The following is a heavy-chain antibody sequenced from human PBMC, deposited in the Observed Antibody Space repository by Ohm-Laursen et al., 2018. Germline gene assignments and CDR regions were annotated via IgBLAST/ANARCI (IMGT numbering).Heavy chain of an antibody. CDR1: GFTFSTYW. J-gene: IGHJ4*02. V-gene: IGHV3-74*03. Sequence: SLRLSCAASGFTFSTYWMHWVRQAPGKGLVWVSRVNTDGTTMYAASVKGRFTISRDNAKNSLYLQMDSLRAEDTAVYYCARDSSGWYPSYYFDYWGQGTLVTVSS. CDR3: ARDSSGWYPSYYFDY. D-gene: IGHD6-19*01. CDR2: VNTDGTT.